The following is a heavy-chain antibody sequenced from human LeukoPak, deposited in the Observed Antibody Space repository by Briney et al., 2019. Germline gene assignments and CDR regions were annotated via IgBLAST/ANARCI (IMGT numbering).Heavy chain of an antibody. CDR3: ARAEYYYDSSGYPLLVDY. V-gene: IGHV1-69*04. D-gene: IGHD3-22*01. J-gene: IGHJ4*02. Sequence: SVKVSCKASGGTFSSYAISWVRQAPGQGLEWMGRIIPILGIANYAQKLQGRVTMTTDTSTSTAYMELRSLRSDDTAVYYCARAEYYYDSSGYPLLVDYWGQGTLVTVSS. CDR1: GGTFSSYA. CDR2: IIPILGIA.